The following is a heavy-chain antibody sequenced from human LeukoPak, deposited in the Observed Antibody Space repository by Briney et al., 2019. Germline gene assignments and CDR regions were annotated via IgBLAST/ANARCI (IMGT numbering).Heavy chain of an antibody. CDR2: GNHSGIS. J-gene: IGHJ5*02. CDR1: GGSISSSSYY. V-gene: IGHV4-39*07. CDR3: ARSARQVADTRLWRNWFDP. D-gene: IGHD2-15*01. Sequence: PSETLSLTCTVSGGSISSSSYYWGWIRQPPGKGLEWIREGNHSGISNYNPSHKGRVTISVDTSKNQFSLKLSSVTAADTAVYYCARSARQVADTRLWRNWFDPWGQGTLVTVTS.